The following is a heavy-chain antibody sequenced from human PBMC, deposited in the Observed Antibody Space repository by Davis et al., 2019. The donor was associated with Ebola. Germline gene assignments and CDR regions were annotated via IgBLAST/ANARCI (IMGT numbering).Heavy chain of an antibody. V-gene: IGHV1-18*01. CDR1: GYTFTSYG. D-gene: IGHD2-21*01. CDR2: ISGYNGNT. J-gene: IGHJ3*02. CDR3: ASGYCGGDCYAFDI. Sequence: ASVQVSCKASGYTFTSYGISWVRQAPGQGLEWMGWISGYNGNTNYAQKFQGRVTMTTDTSTSTAYMELRSLGSDDTAVYYCASGYCGGDCYAFDIWGQGTMVTVSS.